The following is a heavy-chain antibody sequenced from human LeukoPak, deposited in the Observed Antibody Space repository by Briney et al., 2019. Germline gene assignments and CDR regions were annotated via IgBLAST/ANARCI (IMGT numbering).Heavy chain of an antibody. D-gene: IGHD1-26*01. CDR2: MYTSGIT. V-gene: IGHV4-4*07. CDR3: ARETSTTYDRAIDI. J-gene: IGHJ3*02. CDR1: GGDSINNYF. Sequence: SETLSLICTVSGGDSINNYFWSWIRPPAGKGLEWIGRMYTSGITNYSPSLKSRVTMSIDTSKNQISLNLTSVTAADTAMYYCARETSTTYDRAIDIWGQGRMVTVCS.